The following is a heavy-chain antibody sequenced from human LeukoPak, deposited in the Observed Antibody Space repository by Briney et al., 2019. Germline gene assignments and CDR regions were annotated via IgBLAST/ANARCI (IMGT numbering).Heavy chain of an antibody. V-gene: IGHV3-23*01. J-gene: IGHJ4*02. CDR1: GFSFSSYS. Sequence: GGSLRLSCAVSGFSFSSYSMNWVRQAPGKGLEWVSGISTSDGSTYYADSVKGRFTISRDNSKNTLYLQMNSLRAEDTAVYYCAKNSLKYQLLSYTAPDYWGQGTLVTVSS. D-gene: IGHD2-2*01. CDR3: AKNSLKYQLLSYTAPDY. CDR2: ISTSDGST.